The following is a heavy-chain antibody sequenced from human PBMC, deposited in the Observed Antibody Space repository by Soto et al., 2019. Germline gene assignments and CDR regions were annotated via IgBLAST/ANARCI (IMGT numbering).Heavy chain of an antibody. J-gene: IGHJ5*02. CDR1: GYSFTSYW. V-gene: IGHV5-51*01. CDR3: ARREPYNWNSNWFDP. CDR2: IYPGDSDT. Sequence: PGESLKISCXGSGYSFTSYWIGWVRQMPGKGLEWMGIIYPGDSDTRYSPSFQGQVTISADKSISTAYLQWSSLKASDTAMYYCARREPYNWNSNWFDPWGQGTLVTVSS. D-gene: IGHD1-7*01.